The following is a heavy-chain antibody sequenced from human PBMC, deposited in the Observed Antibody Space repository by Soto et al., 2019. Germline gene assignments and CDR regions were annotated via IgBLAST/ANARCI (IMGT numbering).Heavy chain of an antibody. J-gene: IGHJ4*02. CDR1: GGSISSYY. Sequence: SETLSLTCTVSGGSISSYYWSWIRQPPGKGLEWIGYIHYSGSTKYNPSLKSRVTISADTSKNQFSLKLSSVTAADTAVYYCGRGHYDFWSGYFPTMDYWGQGTLVPVSP. CDR2: IHYSGST. CDR3: GRGHYDFWSGYFPTMDY. V-gene: IGHV4-59*08. D-gene: IGHD3-3*01.